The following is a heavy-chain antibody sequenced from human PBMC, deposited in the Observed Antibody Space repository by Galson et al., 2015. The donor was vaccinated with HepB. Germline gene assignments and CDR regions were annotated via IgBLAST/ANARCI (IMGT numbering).Heavy chain of an antibody. D-gene: IGHD3-16*01. Sequence: GLEWIGYIYYSGSINYNPSLKSRVTISVDTSKNQFSLKLSSVTAADTAVYYCARKALKRDMITFGGVWAFDIWGQGTMVTVSS. CDR3: ARKALKRDMITFGGVWAFDI. J-gene: IGHJ3*02. CDR2: IYYSGSI. V-gene: IGHV4-59*01.